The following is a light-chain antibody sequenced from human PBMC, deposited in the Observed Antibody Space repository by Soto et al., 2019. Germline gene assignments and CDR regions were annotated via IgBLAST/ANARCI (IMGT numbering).Light chain of an antibody. CDR2: DAS. V-gene: IGKV3-11*01. J-gene: IGKJ4*01. CDR1: QSVGTF. Sequence: EIVLTQSPATLSLSPGESATLSCRASQSVGTFLAWYQHKPGQAPRLLILDASTRATGVPPRFSGSKSRTDFTLTISRLDPEDFAVYYCQQRRTCPLTFGGGTNV. CDR3: QQRRTCPLT.